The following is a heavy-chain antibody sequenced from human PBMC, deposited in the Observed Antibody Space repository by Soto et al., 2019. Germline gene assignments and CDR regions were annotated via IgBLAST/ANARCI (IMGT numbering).Heavy chain of an antibody. CDR2: IRSKAYGGTT. CDR1: GFTFGDYA. V-gene: IGHV3-49*04. CDR3: TRAYYYDSSGYSSWAFDI. D-gene: IGHD3-22*01. J-gene: IGHJ3*02. Sequence: LRISCTASGFTFGDYAMSWVRQAPGKGLEWVGFIRSKAYGGTTEYAASVKGRFTISRDDSKSIAYLQMNSLKTEDTAVYYCTRAYYYDSSGYSSWAFDIWGQGTMVTVSS.